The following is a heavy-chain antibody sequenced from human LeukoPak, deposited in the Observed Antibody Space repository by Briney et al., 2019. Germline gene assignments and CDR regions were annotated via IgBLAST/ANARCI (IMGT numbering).Heavy chain of an antibody. D-gene: IGHD2-2*01. CDR1: GGSISIGDYY. CDR2: IYYSGST. CDR3: ARARYCSSTSCHNPYGMDV. V-gene: IGHV4-30-4*01. J-gene: IGHJ6*02. Sequence: PSQTLSLTCIVSGGSISIGDYYWSWIRQPPGKGLEWIGYIYYSGSTYYNPSLKSRVTISVGTSKNHFSLNLSSVTAADTAVYYCARARYCSSTSCHNPYGMDVWGQGTTVTVSS.